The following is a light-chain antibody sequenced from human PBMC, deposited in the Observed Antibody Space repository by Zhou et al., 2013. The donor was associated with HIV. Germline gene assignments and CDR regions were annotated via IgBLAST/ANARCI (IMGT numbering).Light chain of an antibody. CDR2: KIS. CDR3: MQVLQTPPWT. Sequence: DIVMTQTPLSLPVTLGQPASISCRSSQSLVHHNGNTYLTWLHQRPGQPPRLLIYKISNRFSGVPDRFSGSGAGTDFTLTISRVEAEDVGVYYCMQVLQTPPWTFGQGTKVEIK. J-gene: IGKJ1*01. V-gene: IGKV2-24*01. CDR1: QSLVHHNGNTY.